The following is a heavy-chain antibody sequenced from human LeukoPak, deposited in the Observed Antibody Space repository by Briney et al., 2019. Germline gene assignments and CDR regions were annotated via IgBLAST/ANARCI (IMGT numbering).Heavy chain of an antibody. CDR3: AKLKDSYYYYGMDV. CDR1: GFTFSTYA. D-gene: IGHD2-15*01. Sequence: GGSLRLSCAVSGFTFSTYAMSWVRQAPGKGLEWVSGISGSGVNTYYADSVKGRFTISRDNSKNTLDLRMNSLRAEDTAVYYCAKLKDSYYYYGMDVWGQGTTVTVSS. V-gene: IGHV3-23*01. J-gene: IGHJ6*02. CDR2: ISGSGVNT.